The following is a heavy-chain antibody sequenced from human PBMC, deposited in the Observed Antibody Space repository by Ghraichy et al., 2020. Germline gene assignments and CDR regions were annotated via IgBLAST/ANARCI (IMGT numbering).Heavy chain of an antibody. CDR3: AKEAVTGYSYGYSHDY. CDR1: GFTFSSYA. J-gene: IGHJ4*02. D-gene: IGHD5-18*01. V-gene: IGHV3-23*01. Sequence: GGSLRLSCAASGFTFSSYAMSWVRQAPGKGLEWVSAISGSGGSTYYADSVKGRFTISRDNSKNTLYLQMNSLRAEDTAVYYCAKEAVTGYSYGYSHDYWGQGTLVTVSS. CDR2: ISGSGGST.